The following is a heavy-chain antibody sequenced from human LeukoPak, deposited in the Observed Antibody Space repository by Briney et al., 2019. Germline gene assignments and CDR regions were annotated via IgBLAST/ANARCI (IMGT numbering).Heavy chain of an antibody. D-gene: IGHD6-19*01. CDR1: GGTFSSYA. J-gene: IGHJ5*02. Sequence: SVKVSCKASGGTFSSYAISWVRQAPGQGLEWMGRIIPILGIANYAQKFQGRVTITADKSTSTAYMELSSLRSEDTAAYYCAGSGWKGDWFDPWGQGTLVTVSS. CDR3: AGSGWKGDWFDP. V-gene: IGHV1-69*04. CDR2: IIPILGIA.